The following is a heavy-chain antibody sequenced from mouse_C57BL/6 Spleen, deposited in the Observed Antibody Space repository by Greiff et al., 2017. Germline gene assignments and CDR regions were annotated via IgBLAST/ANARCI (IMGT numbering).Heavy chain of an antibody. CDR1: GYTFTSYT. J-gene: IGHJ4*01. CDR3: ANDYGNYNAMDY. V-gene: IGHV1-4*01. CDR2: INPSSGYT. D-gene: IGHD2-1*01. Sequence: QVQLKQSGAELARPGASVKMSCKASGYTFTSYTMHWVKQRPGQGLEWIGYINPSSGYTKYNQKFKDKATLTADKSSSTAYMQLSSLTSEDSAVYYCANDYGNYNAMDYWGQGTSVTVSS.